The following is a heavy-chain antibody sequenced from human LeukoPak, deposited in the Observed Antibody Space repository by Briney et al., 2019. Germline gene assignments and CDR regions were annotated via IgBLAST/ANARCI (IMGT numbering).Heavy chain of an antibody. V-gene: IGHV4-38-2*02. CDR3: ASEIYGLGAFDI. CDR2: IYHSGST. Sequence: SETLSLTCTVSGYSISSGYYWGWIRQPPGKGLEWIGSIYHSGSTYYNPSLKSRVTISVDTSKNQFSLKLSSVTAADTAVYYCASEIYGLGAFDIWGQGTMVTVSS. CDR1: GYSISSGYY. D-gene: IGHD4-17*01. J-gene: IGHJ3*02.